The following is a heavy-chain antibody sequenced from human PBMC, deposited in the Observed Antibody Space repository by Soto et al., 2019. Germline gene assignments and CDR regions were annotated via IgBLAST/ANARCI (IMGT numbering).Heavy chain of an antibody. J-gene: IGHJ6*02. Sequence: QVQVVESGGGVVQPGRSLRLSCAASGFTFSSFGMHWVRQAPGKGLECVSLIWYDGSKKSYGDSVKGRFNISRDNSRNTVYLQMNSLRADDTAVYYCARDASYYSLWSGYYPSRNGMDVWGQGTTVTVSS. D-gene: IGHD3-3*01. CDR2: IWYDGSKK. CDR3: ARDASYYSLWSGYYPSRNGMDV. V-gene: IGHV3-33*01. CDR1: GFTFSSFG.